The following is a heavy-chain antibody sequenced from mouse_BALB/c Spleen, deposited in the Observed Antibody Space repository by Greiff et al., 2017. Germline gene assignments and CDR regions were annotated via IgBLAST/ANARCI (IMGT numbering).Heavy chain of an antibody. J-gene: IGHJ3*01. CDR1: GFSLTSYD. V-gene: IGHV2-9-2*01. CDR2: IWTGGGT. CDR3: VRDDYGYGFAY. D-gene: IGHD1-2*01. Sequence: VKLQESGPGLVAPSQSLSITCTVSGFSLTSYDISWIRQPPGKGLEWLGVIWTGGGTNYNSAFMSRLSISKDNSKSQVFLKMNSLQTDDTAIYYCVRDDYGYGFAYWGQGTLVTVSA.